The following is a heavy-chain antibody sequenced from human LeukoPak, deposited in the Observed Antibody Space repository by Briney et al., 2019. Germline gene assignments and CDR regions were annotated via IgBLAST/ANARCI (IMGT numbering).Heavy chain of an antibody. D-gene: IGHD6-13*01. J-gene: IGHJ4*02. CDR2: INPNSGGT. Sequence: ASVKVSCKVSGYSLTELSMHWVRQAPGQGLEWMGWINPNSGGTNYAQKFQGRVTMTRDTSISTAYMELSRLRSDDTAVYYCAREGYSSSWWYFFDYWGQGTLVTVSS. CDR1: GYSLTELS. CDR3: AREGYSSSWWYFFDY. V-gene: IGHV1-2*02.